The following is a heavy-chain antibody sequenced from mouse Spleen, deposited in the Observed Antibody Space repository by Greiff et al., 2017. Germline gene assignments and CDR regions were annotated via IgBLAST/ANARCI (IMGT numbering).Heavy chain of an antibody. Sequence: VKVVESGAELVRPGVSVKISCKGSGYTFTDYAMHWVKQSHAKSLEWIGVISTYYGDASYNQKFKGKATMTVDKSSSTAYMELARLTSEDSAIYYCARAGGKRAMDYWGQGTSVTVSS. J-gene: IGHJ4*01. CDR2: ISTYYGDA. V-gene: IGHV1S137*01. D-gene: IGHD1-1*02. CDR3: ARAGGKRAMDY. CDR1: GYTFTDYA.